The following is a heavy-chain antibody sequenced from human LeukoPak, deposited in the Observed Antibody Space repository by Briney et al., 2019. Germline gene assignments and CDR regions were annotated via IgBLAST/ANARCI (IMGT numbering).Heavy chain of an antibody. V-gene: IGHV3-30*18. CDR2: ISYDGSNK. D-gene: IGHD1-14*01. J-gene: IGHJ3*02. Sequence: GRSLRLSCAASGFTFSSYGMHWVRQAPGKGLEWVAVISYDGSNKYYVDSVKGRFTISRDNSKNTLYLQMNSLRAEDTAVYYCANDDTRTLDAFDIWGQGTMVTVSS. CDR3: ANDDTRTLDAFDI. CDR1: GFTFSSYG.